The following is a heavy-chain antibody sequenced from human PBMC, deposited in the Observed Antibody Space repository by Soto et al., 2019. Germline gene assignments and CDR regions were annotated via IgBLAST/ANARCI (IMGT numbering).Heavy chain of an antibody. CDR1: GGTFSSYA. Sequence: QVQLVQSGAEVKKPGSSVKVSCKASGGTFSSYAISWVRQAPGQGLEWMGGIIPIFGTANYAQKFQGRVTMTADESTSTAYMELSSLRSEDTAVYYCARAPAYYYDSSGYPHDYWGQGTLVTVSS. V-gene: IGHV1-69*01. CDR3: ARAPAYYYDSSGYPHDY. D-gene: IGHD3-22*01. CDR2: IIPIFGTA. J-gene: IGHJ4*02.